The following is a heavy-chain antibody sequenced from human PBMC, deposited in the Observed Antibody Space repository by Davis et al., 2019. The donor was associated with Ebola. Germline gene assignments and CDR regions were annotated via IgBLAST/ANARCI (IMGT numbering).Heavy chain of an antibody. J-gene: IGHJ4*02. V-gene: IGHV3-21*01. CDR2: ITSSSSYI. Sequence: GESLKISCAASGFTFNSYSMNWVRQAPGKGLEWVSSITSSSSYIYYADSVKGRFTVSRDNAKNSLYLQMNSLRAEDTAVYYCARDQLAGTTRPYYFDYWGQGTLVTVSS. D-gene: IGHD1-7*01. CDR3: ARDQLAGTTRPYYFDY. CDR1: GFTFNSYS.